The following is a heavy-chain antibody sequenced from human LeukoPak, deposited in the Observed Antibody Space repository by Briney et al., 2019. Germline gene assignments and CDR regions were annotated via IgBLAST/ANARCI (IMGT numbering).Heavy chain of an antibody. Sequence: GGSLRLSCAASGFTFSNYWMHWVRQVPGKGLGWVSLIHSDWSTIIYAGCVKGRFTISRDNAKKTLYLQMDSLRVDDMAVYFCARGGGSAASGSQVRVDYMDVWGKGTTVTVSS. CDR3: ARGGGSAASGSQVRVDYMDV. CDR1: GFTFSNYW. J-gene: IGHJ6*03. CDR2: IHSDWSTI. V-gene: IGHV3-74*01. D-gene: IGHD3-10*01.